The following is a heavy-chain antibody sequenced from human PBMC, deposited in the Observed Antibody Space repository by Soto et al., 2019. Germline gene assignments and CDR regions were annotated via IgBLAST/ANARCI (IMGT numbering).Heavy chain of an antibody. Sequence: ESGGGVVQPGRSLRLSCAGSGFTFSSFAMSWVRQAPGKGLEWVAATSYDGNNKYYADSVKGRFIISRDNSKNTLDLQMNTLRAEDTAVYYCAGVFFGANSVNNYWGQGTPVTVSS. D-gene: IGHD7-27*01. V-gene: IGHV3-30-3*01. CDR2: TSYDGNNK. CDR1: GFTFSSFA. CDR3: AGVFFGANSVNNY. J-gene: IGHJ4*02.